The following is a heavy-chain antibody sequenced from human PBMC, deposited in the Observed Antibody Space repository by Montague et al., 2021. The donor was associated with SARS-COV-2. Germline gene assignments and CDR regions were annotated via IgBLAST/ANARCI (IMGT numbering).Heavy chain of an antibody. CDR2: ISQKEST. J-gene: IGHJ4*02. Sequence: SETLSLTCAGQGWWYRGEDRKRTRLNPSHHGKWYGDISQKESTNNNPSLKSRVTMSVDTSKNQFSLKLSSVTAADTAVYYCARGARQGYGFRLGSFVYWGQGTLVTVSS. CDR3: ARGARQGYGFRLGSFVY. CDR1: GWWYRGED. D-gene: IGHD3-10*01. V-gene: IGHV4-34*01.